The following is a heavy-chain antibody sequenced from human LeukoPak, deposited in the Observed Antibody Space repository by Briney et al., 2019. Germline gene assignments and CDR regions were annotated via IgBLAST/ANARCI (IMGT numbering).Heavy chain of an antibody. CDR2: IYYSGST. D-gene: IGHD6-13*01. CDR1: GGSISSYY. Sequence: KPSETLSLTCTVSGGSISSYYWSWIRQPPGKGLEWIGYIYYSGSTNYNPSLKSRVTISVDTPKNQFSLKLSSVTAADTAVYYCARVHSSSWYIDYWGQGTLVTVSS. V-gene: IGHV4-59*08. CDR3: ARVHSSSWYIDY. J-gene: IGHJ4*02.